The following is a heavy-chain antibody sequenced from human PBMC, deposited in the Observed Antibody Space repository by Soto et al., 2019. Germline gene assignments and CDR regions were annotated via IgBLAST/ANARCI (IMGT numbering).Heavy chain of an antibody. Sequence: PSETLSLTCTVSGDSIGGSNFYWGWLRQPPGKGLEWIGSIFYSGNTYYNPSLKSRVIMSVDTSKNQLSLRLNSVTAADTAVYYFSRVLNGQWYFYYWGQGTXVTVSS. D-gene: IGHD6-19*01. CDR2: IFYSGNT. J-gene: IGHJ4*02. V-gene: IGHV4-39*02. CDR1: GDSIGGSNFY. CDR3: SRVLNGQWYFYY.